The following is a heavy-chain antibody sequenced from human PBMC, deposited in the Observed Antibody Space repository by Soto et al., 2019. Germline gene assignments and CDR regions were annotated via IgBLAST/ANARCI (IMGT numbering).Heavy chain of an antibody. V-gene: IGHV1-18*04. CDR3: ARSWVTGKGGIDV. CDR2: INGYTGNT. J-gene: IGHJ6*02. CDR1: GYTFTSYY. Sequence: ASVKVSCKASGYTFTSYYMHWVRRAPGQGLEWMGWINGYTGNTNYAQKFQGRVTMTTDTSTNTAYLDLWTLISDDTAVYYCARSWVTGKGGIDVWGQGTTVTVSS. D-gene: IGHD3-16*01.